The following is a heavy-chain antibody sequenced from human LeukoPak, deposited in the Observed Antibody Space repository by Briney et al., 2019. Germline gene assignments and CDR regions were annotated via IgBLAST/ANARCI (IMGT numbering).Heavy chain of an antibody. J-gene: IGHJ4*02. CDR2: INHSGST. CDR3: ASQLTRGEV. Sequence: SETLSLTCTVSGGSISSYYWSLIRQPAGKGLEWIGEINHSGSTNYNPSLRSRVTISVDTSKNQFSLKLSSVTAADTAVYYCASQLTRGEVWGQGTLVTVSS. V-gene: IGHV4-34*01. CDR1: GGSISSYY. D-gene: IGHD2-2*01.